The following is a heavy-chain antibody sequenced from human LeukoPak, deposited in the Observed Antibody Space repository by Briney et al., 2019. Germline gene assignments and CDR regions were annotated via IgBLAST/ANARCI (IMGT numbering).Heavy chain of an antibody. CDR3: TSLVVGELDFDY. D-gene: IGHD2-21*01. V-gene: IGHV3-49*03. Sequence: GGSLRLSCTASGFTFGDYAMSWFRQAPGKGLEWVGFIRSKAYGGTTEYAASVKGRFTISRDDSKSIAYLQMNSLKTEDTAVYYCTSLVVGELDFDYWGQGTLVTVSS. J-gene: IGHJ4*02. CDR1: GFTFGDYA. CDR2: IRSKAYGGTT.